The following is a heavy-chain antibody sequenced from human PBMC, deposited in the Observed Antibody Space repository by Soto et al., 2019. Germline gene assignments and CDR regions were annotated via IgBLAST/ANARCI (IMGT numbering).Heavy chain of an antibody. Sequence: QVQLQESGPGLVKPSQTLSLTCTVSGGSISSGGYYWSWIRQHPGKGLEWIGYIYYSGSTYYNPSLKSRVTISVDTSKNQFSLKLSSVTAADTAVYYCARSGVSLGELSPYYYGMDVWGQGTTVTVSS. V-gene: IGHV4-31*03. CDR2: IYYSGST. CDR3: ARSGVSLGELSPYYYGMDV. CDR1: GGSISSGGYY. D-gene: IGHD3-16*02. J-gene: IGHJ6*02.